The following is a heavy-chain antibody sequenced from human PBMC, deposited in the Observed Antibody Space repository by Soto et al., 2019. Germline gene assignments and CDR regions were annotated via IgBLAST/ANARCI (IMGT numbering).Heavy chain of an antibody. Sequence: GGSLRLSCAASGFTFSSYGMHWVRQAPGKGLEWVAVISYDGSNKYYADSVKGRLTISRDNSKNTLYLQMNSLRAEDTAVYYCAKAYCSGGSCRPANYFDYWGQGTLVTVSS. J-gene: IGHJ4*02. CDR1: GFTFSSYG. CDR3: AKAYCSGGSCRPANYFDY. V-gene: IGHV3-30*18. D-gene: IGHD2-15*01. CDR2: ISYDGSNK.